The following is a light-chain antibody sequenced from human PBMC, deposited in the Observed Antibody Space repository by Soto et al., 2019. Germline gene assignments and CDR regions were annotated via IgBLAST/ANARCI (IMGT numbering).Light chain of an antibody. CDR1: QSVSSN. V-gene: IGKV3-15*01. Sequence: EIVLTQSPGTLSLSPXERATLSCRASQSVSSNLAWSQQKPGQAPRLLIYGASTRATGIPARFSGSGSGTDFTLTISSLQPDDFATYYCQQYKSYRTFGQGTKVDIK. CDR3: QQYKSYRT. CDR2: GAS. J-gene: IGKJ1*01.